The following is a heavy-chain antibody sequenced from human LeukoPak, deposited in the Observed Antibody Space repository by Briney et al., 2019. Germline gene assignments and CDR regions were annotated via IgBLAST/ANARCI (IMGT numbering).Heavy chain of an antibody. CDR3: ARDSYSSKTHYYYYYMDV. CDR2: IYSTGST. Sequence: PSETLSLTCTVSGVSITTSTYYWGWIRQPPGKGLEWIGRIYSTGSTDYNPSLKSRVTISLDTSKSQFSLQMTSVTAADTAVYYCARDSYSSKTHYYYYYMDVWGKGTTVTVSS. J-gene: IGHJ6*03. V-gene: IGHV4-39*07. D-gene: IGHD6-13*01. CDR1: GVSITTSTYY.